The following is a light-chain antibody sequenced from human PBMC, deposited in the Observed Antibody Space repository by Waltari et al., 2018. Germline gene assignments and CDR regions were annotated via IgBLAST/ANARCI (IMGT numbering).Light chain of an antibody. CDR2: AAS. CDR1: QGIGSS. Sequence: IQLTQSPSCLSASVGDRVPITCRASQGIGSSLAWSQQEPGKAPKPLIYAASTLQSGVPSRFSGRGAGTDFTLAVSSLQREDFATYYSEQLNRYPLITRSQGTRLDIK. J-gene: IGKJ5*01. V-gene: IGKV1-9*01. CDR3: EQLNRYPLIT.